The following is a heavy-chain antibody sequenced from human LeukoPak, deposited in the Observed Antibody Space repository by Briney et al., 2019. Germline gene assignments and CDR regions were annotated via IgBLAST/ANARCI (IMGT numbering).Heavy chain of an antibody. CDR2: INPNSGGT. Sequence: ASVKVSCKASGYTFTGYYMHWVRQAPGQGLEWMGWINPNSGGTNYAQKFQGRVTMTRDTSISTAYMELSRLRSDDTAEYYCARDRYSYGYLGSNWFDPWGQGTLVTVSS. CDR3: ARDRYSYGYLGSNWFDP. CDR1: GYTFTGYY. J-gene: IGHJ5*02. V-gene: IGHV1-2*02. D-gene: IGHD5-18*01.